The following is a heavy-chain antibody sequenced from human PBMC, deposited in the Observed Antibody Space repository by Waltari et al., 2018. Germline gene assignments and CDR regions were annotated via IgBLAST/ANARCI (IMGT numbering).Heavy chain of an antibody. D-gene: IGHD6-19*01. CDR2: IYYSGST. V-gene: IGHV4-59*11. Sequence: QVQLQESGPGLVKPSETLSLTCTVSGGSISSHYWSWIRQPPGKGLEWIGYIYYSGSTNYNPSLKSRVTISVDTSKNQFSLKLSSVTAADTAVYYCARDSRGIAVAGTHWFDPWGQGTLVTVSS. CDR3: ARDSRGIAVAGTHWFDP. CDR1: GGSISSHY. J-gene: IGHJ5*02.